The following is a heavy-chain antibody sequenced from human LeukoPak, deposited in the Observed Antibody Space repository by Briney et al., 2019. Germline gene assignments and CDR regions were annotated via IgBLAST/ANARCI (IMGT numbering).Heavy chain of an antibody. CDR2: ISYDGSDK. CDR3: AREKMTAMVFDY. J-gene: IGHJ4*02. D-gene: IGHD2-21*02. CDR1: GFTFSSYG. V-gene: IGHV3-30*19. Sequence: QAGGSLRLSCAASGFTFSSYGMHWVRQAPGKGLEWVAVISYDGSDKYYADSVKGRFTISRDNSKNTLYLQMNSLRAEDTAVYYCAREKMTAMVFDYWGQGTLVTVSS.